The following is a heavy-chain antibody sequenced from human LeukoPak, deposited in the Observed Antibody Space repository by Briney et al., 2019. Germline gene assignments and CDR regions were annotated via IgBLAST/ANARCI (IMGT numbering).Heavy chain of an antibody. CDR1: GYSFTSNW. V-gene: IGHV5-51*01. Sequence: GESLKISCKGSGYSFTSNWIGWVRQMPGKGLEWMGIFYPGDSETTYSPSFQGQVTISADKSITTAYLQWDSLKASDTAMYYCARHPWGIKVADYWGQGTLVTVSS. CDR2: FYPGDSET. J-gene: IGHJ4*02. CDR3: ARHPWGIKVADY. D-gene: IGHD3-16*01.